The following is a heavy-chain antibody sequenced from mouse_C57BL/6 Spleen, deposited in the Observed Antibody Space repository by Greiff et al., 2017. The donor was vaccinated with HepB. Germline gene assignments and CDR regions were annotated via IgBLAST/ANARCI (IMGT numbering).Heavy chain of an antibody. CDR1: GYTFTSYW. CDR3: ESGLRRDMDY. CDR2: IDPSDSYT. J-gene: IGHJ4*01. D-gene: IGHD2-2*01. Sequence: QVQLQQPGAELVKPGASVKLSCKASGYTFTSYWMQWVKQRPGQGLEWIGEIDPSDSYTNYNQKFKGKATLTVDTSSSTAYMQLSSLTSEDSAVYYCESGLRRDMDYWGKGTSVTASS. V-gene: IGHV1-50*01.